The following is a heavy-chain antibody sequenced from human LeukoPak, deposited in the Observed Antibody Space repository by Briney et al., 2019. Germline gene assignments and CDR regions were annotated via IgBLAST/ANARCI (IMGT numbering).Heavy chain of an antibody. J-gene: IGHJ4*02. CDR2: IIPIFGTA. D-gene: IGHD3-22*01. Sequence: SVKVSCKASGGTFSSYAISWVRQAPGQGLEWMGGIIPIFGTANYAQKFRGRVTITADESTSTAYMELSSLRSEDTAVYYCARPNHVSGYYYAVDYWGQGTLVTVSS. CDR3: ARPNHVSGYYYAVDY. V-gene: IGHV1-69*13. CDR1: GGTFSSYA.